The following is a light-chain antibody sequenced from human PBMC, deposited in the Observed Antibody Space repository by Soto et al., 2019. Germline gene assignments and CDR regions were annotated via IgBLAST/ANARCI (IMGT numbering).Light chain of an antibody. V-gene: IGKV3-15*01. J-gene: IGKJ1*01. CDR3: QQFNNWPLWT. CDR2: GAS. Sequence: EIVMTQSPATLSVSPGERATLSCRASQSVNSNLAWYKQKPGQAPRLLIYGASTRATGIPARFSGSGSGTEFTLTVISLQSEDDAVYYCQQFNNWPLWTFGQGTKVEIK. CDR1: QSVNSN.